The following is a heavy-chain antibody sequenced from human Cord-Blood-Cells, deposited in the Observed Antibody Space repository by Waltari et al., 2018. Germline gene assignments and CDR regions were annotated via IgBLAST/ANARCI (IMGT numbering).Heavy chain of an antibody. V-gene: IGHV1-69*06. D-gene: IGHD5-12*01. CDR2: IITILGTA. CDR3: AFDLVATIQQMA. J-gene: IGHJ4*02. Sequence: QVQLVQSGAEVKKPGSSVKVSCKASGGTFSSYAISWVRQAPGQGLEWMGGIITILGTANDEQKFQGRVTITADKSTSTAYMELSSLRSEDTAVYYCAFDLVATIQQMAWGQGTLVTVSS. CDR1: GGTFSSYA.